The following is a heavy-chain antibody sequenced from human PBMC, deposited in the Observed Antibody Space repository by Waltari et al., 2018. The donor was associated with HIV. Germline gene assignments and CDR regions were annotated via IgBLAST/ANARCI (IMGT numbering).Heavy chain of an antibody. CDR3: TRDGGGHPFVGYGMDV. D-gene: IGHD3-16*01. CDR2: IHNDGSST. Sequence: EVQLVESGGVLVQPGGSLRLSCAASGFTFRTYWMHWVRQGPGKGLVWVAGIHNDGSSTSYADSVKVRFTSSRDNAKNTLFLQRNSLSVEDTAVYYGTRDGGGHPFVGYGMDVWGQGTTVTVSS. J-gene: IGHJ6*02. CDR1: GFTFRTYW. V-gene: IGHV3-74*01.